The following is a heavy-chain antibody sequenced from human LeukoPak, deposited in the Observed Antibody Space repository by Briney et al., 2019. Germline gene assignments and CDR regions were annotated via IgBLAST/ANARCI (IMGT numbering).Heavy chain of an antibody. CDR3: ARGRVGATRAMGY. V-gene: IGHV4-39*07. CDR1: GGSISSSGYY. CDR2: INHSGST. J-gene: IGHJ4*02. Sequence: PSETLSLTCTVSGGSISSSGYYWGWIRQPPGKGLEWIGEINHSGSTNYNPSLKSRVTISVDTSKNQFSLKLSSVTAADTAVYYCARGRVGATRAMGYWGQGTLVTVSS. D-gene: IGHD1-26*01.